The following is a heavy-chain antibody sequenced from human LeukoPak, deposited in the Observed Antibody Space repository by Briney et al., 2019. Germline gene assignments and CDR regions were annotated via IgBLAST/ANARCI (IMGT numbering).Heavy chain of an antibody. CDR1: GFTFSSYA. D-gene: IGHD1-26*01. Sequence: PGGSLRLSCAASGFTFSSYAMSWVRQAPGKGLEWVSAISGSGGSTYYADSVKGRFTISRDNAKNSLYLQMNSLRAEDTAVYYCARTLVLWVGATLPDPEAFDIWGQGTMVTVSS. CDR2: ISGSGGST. CDR3: ARTLVLWVGATLPDPEAFDI. V-gene: IGHV3-23*01. J-gene: IGHJ3*02.